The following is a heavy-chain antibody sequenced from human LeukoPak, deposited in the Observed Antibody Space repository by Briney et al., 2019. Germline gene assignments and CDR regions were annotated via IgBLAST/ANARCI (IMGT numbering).Heavy chain of an antibody. CDR2: ISGSGENT. V-gene: IGHV3-23*01. CDR3: AKWGSGSYYKGSFDY. Sequence: GGSPRLSCAASGFTFSSYAMSWVRQAPGKGLEWGSTISGSGENTYYADSVKGRFTISRDNSKNTLYLQMYSLRVEDTAVYYCAKWGSGSYYKGSFDYWGQGTLVTVSS. J-gene: IGHJ4*02. CDR1: GFTFSSYA. D-gene: IGHD3-10*01.